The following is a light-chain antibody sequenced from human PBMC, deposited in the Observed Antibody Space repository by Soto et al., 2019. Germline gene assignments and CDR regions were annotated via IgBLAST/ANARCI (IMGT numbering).Light chain of an antibody. Sequence: QSALTQPPSASGSPGQSVTISCTGTSSDVGGYNYVSWYQQHPGKVPNLMAYEVNKRPSGVPDRFSGSKSGNTASLTVSGLQAEDEADYYCTSYAGGNNVFGTGTKLTVL. V-gene: IGLV2-8*01. CDR3: TSYAGGNNV. CDR2: EVN. J-gene: IGLJ1*01. CDR1: SSDVGGYNY.